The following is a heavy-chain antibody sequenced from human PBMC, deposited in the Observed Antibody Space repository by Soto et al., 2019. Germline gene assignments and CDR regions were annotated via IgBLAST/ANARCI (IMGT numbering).Heavy chain of an antibody. Sequence: QLQLQESGPGLVKPSETLSLTCTVSGGSISSGFHYWGWIRQPPGKGLEYIGSQYYAGSTYYNPSLESRVTIVIDTSKNQFSLKLSSVTAADTAVYFCARGDDVAGNDYFDHWGQGTLVTVSS. V-gene: IGHV4-39*01. D-gene: IGHD1-1*01. J-gene: IGHJ4*02. CDR2: QYYAGST. CDR3: ARGDDVAGNDYFDH. CDR1: GGSISSGFHY.